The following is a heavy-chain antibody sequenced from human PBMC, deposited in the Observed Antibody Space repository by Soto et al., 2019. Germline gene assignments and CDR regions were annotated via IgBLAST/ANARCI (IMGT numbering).Heavy chain of an antibody. V-gene: IGHV4-30-4*08. D-gene: IGHD3-10*01. CDR1: GGSISSGGYY. J-gene: IGHJ6*02. CDR2: IYYSGST. CDR3: ARGPYGWFGKNYGMDV. Sequence: QVQLQESGPGLVKPSQTLSLTCTVSGGSISSGGYYWSWIRQHPGKGLEWIGYIYYSGSTYYNPSLKRRVTISVDTSKNQFSLKLSSVTAADTAVYYCARGPYGWFGKNYGMDVWGQGTTVTVSS.